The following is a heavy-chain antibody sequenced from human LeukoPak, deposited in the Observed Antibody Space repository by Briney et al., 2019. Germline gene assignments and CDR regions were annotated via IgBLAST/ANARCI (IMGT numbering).Heavy chain of an antibody. D-gene: IGHD2-21*01. Sequence: PSETLSLTCTVSGGSISSSSYYWGWIRQPPGKGLEWIGSIYYSGSTYYNPSLKSRVTISVDTSKNQFSLKLSSVTAADTAVYYCAREVVVIAIHDYWGQGTLVTVSS. CDR2: IYYSGST. J-gene: IGHJ4*02. CDR3: AREVVVIAIHDY. CDR1: GGSISSSSYY. V-gene: IGHV4-39*07.